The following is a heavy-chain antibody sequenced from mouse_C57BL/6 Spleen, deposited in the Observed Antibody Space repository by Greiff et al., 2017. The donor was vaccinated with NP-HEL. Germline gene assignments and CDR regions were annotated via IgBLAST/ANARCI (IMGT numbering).Heavy chain of an antibody. CDR2: IDPENGDT. CDR1: GFNIKDDY. J-gene: IGHJ4*01. D-gene: IGHD1-1*01. V-gene: IGHV14-4*01. CDR3: TTGFITTVVGYAMDY. Sequence: EVQRVESGAELVRPGASVKLSCTASGFNIKDDYMHWVKQRPEQGLEWIGWIDPENGDTEYASKFQGKATITADTSSNTAYLQLSSLTSEDTAVYYCTTGFITTVVGYAMDYWGQGTSVTVSS.